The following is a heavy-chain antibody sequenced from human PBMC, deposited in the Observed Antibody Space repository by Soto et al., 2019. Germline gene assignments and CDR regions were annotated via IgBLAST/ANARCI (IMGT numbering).Heavy chain of an antibody. CDR2: TSYDGSTK. V-gene: IGHV3-30-3*01. CDR3: ASDLQSGNAFDI. Sequence: QVQLVESGGGVVQPGRSLRLSCAASGFTFSNYAVDWVRQAPGKGLEWVAVTSYDGSTKYYAESVKGRFTISRDNSKSSLYLQMNSLRAEDTAVYYCASDLQSGNAFDIWGQGTMVTVSS. CDR1: GFTFSNYA. J-gene: IGHJ3*02.